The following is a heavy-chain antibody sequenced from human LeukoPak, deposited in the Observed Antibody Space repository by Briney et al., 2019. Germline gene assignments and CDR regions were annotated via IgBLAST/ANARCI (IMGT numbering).Heavy chain of an antibody. D-gene: IGHD2-15*01. CDR2: IYHSGST. CDR1: GYSISSGYY. J-gene: IGHJ4*02. Sequence: PSETLSLTCTVSGYSISSGYYWGWIRQPPGKGLEWIGSIYHSGSTYYNPSLKSRVTISVDTSKNQFSLKLSSVTAADTAVYYCAREISGYCSGGSCYPAVFDYWGQGTLVTVSS. V-gene: IGHV4-38-2*02. CDR3: AREISGYCSGGSCYPAVFDY.